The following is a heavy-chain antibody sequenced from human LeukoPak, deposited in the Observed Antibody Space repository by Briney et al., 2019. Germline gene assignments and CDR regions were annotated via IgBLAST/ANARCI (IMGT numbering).Heavy chain of an antibody. J-gene: IGHJ4*02. CDR2: INPDSGGT. CDR3: VRGDYRYGYPN. D-gene: IGHD5-18*01. Sequence: ASVKVSCKASGYTFTGYYIHWVRQAPGQGLEWMGWINPDSGGTNYAQKFQGRVTVTRDTSISTAYMELSSLRSDDTAVYYCVRGDYRYGYPNWGQGTLVAVSS. V-gene: IGHV1-2*02. CDR1: GYTFTGYY.